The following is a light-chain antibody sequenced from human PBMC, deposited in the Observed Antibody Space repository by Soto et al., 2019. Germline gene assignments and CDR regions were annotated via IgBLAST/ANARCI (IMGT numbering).Light chain of an antibody. Sequence: IQMTQSPSSLSASVGDRVTITCRASRSISSYLNWYQQKPGKAPKLLIYGASDLQRGVPSRFSGSGSGTGFTLTISSLQPEDFAVYYCQQYNNWPITFGQGTRLEI. CDR2: GAS. V-gene: IGKV1-39*01. CDR1: RSISSY. CDR3: QQYNNWPIT. J-gene: IGKJ5*01.